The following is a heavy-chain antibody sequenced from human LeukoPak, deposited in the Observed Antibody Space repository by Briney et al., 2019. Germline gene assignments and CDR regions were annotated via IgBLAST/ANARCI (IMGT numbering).Heavy chain of an antibody. CDR3: ARGVVPAALNPISPYYYYYYMDA. Sequence: PSETLSLTCAVYGGSFSGYYWSWIRQPPGKGLEWIGEINHSGSTNYNPSLKSRVTISVDTSKNQFSLKLSSVTAADTAVYYCARGVVPAALNPISPYYYYYYMDAWGKGTTVTVSS. J-gene: IGHJ6*03. CDR1: GGSFSGYY. CDR2: INHSGST. D-gene: IGHD2-2*01. V-gene: IGHV4-34*01.